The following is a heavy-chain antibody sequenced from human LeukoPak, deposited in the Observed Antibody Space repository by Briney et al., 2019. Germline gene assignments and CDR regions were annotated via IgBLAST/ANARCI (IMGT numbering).Heavy chain of an antibody. CDR2: IYHSGST. CDR1: GGSISSSSYY. Sequence: SETLSLTCTVSGGSISSSSYYWGWIRQPPGKGLEWIGSIYHSGSTYYNPSLKSRVTISVDTSKNQFSLKLSSVTAADTAVYYCARPYDSSGYWDAFDIWGQGTMVTVSS. J-gene: IGHJ3*02. V-gene: IGHV4-39*07. CDR3: ARPYDSSGYWDAFDI. D-gene: IGHD3-22*01.